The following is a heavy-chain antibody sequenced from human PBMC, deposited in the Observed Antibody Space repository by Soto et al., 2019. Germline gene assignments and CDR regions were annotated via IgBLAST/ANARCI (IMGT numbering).Heavy chain of an antibody. CDR1: GGSISSGDYY. CDR2: IYYSGST. Sequence: PSETLSLTCTVSGGSISSGDYYWSWIRQPPGKGLEWIGYIYYSGSTYYNPSLKSRVTISVDTSKNQFSLKLSSVTAADTAVYYCARVTDDYGDYAGWFDPWGQGTLVTVSS. J-gene: IGHJ5*02. V-gene: IGHV4-30-4*01. CDR3: ARVTDDYGDYAGWFDP. D-gene: IGHD4-17*01.